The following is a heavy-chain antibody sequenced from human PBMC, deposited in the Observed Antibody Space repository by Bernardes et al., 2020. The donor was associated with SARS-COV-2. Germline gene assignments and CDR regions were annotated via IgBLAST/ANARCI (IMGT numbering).Heavy chain of an antibody. Sequence: GSLSPSCAASGFTFSRYNMNWVRPAPGKGLEWVSSISTTNSYIYYADSVKGRFTISRDNAKNSLYLQMNSLRAEDTAIYYCARGGGNAFAIWGQGTMVTVSS. CDR3: ARGGGNAFAI. J-gene: IGHJ3*02. D-gene: IGHD3-16*01. V-gene: IGHV3-21*01. CDR1: GFTFSRYN. CDR2: ISTTNSYI.